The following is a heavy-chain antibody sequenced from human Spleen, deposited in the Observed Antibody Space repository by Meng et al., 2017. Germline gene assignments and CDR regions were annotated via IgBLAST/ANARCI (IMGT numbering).Heavy chain of an antibody. J-gene: IGHJ4*02. Sequence: SETLSLTCAVYGGSFSGYYGSWIRQAPGKGLEWIGEINHSGSTNYNPSPESRATISLDTSQNNLSLKLSSVAAADSAVYYCARSPTTMAHDFDYWGRGTLVTVSS. D-gene: IGHD4-11*01. CDR2: INHSGST. V-gene: IGHV4-34*01. CDR3: ARSPTTMAHDFDY. CDR1: GGSFSGYY.